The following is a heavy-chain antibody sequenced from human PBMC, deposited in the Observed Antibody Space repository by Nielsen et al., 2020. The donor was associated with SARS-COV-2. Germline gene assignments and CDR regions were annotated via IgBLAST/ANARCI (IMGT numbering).Heavy chain of an antibody. CDR1: GGTFSSYA. CDR2: IISILGIP. Sequence: SVKVSCKASGGTFSSYAITWVRQAPGQGLEWMGRIISILGIPDYAQKFQGRVTLTADTSTSTAYMELSSLRSEDTAVYYCAIGFYDSNFYFYLYGMDVWGQGTPVTVSS. V-gene: IGHV1-69*04. J-gene: IGHJ6*02. D-gene: IGHD3-22*01. CDR3: AIGFYDSNFYFYLYGMDV.